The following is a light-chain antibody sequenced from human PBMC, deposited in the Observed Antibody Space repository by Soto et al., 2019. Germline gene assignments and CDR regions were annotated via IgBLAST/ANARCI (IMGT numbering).Light chain of an antibody. CDR1: QSVSSSH. J-gene: IGKJ4*01. Sequence: EIVLTQSPGTLSLSPGERATLSCRASQSVSSSHLAWYQQKPGQAPRLLIYGASSRATGIPDRFSGSGSGTDFTLTISRLEPEDFAVYYCQQYGRSPRTFGGGTKVEIK. CDR2: GAS. CDR3: QQYGRSPRT. V-gene: IGKV3-20*01.